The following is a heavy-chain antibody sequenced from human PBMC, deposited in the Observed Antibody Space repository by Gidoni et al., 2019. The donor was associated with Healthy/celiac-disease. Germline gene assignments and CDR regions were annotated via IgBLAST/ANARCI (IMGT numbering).Heavy chain of an antibody. V-gene: IGHV3-30-3*01. CDR3: ARTSLDGADAFDI. Sequence: QVQLVASGGGVVQPGRSLRLSCAASGFTFSSYAMHWVRQAPGKGLEWVAVISYDGSNKYYADSVKGRFTISRDNSKNTLYLQMNSLRAEDTAVYYCARTSLDGADAFDIWGQGTMVTVSS. CDR1: GFTFSSYA. J-gene: IGHJ3*02. CDR2: ISYDGSNK. D-gene: IGHD1-1*01.